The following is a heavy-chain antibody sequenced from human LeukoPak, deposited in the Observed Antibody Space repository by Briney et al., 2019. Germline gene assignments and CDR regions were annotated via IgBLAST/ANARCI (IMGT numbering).Heavy chain of an antibody. CDR3: SRDGGEGGNSAFDI. V-gene: IGHV3-72*01. J-gene: IGHJ3*02. CDR2: IRRGANSYTT. Sequence: PGGSLRLSCAASGFTFSDYILDWVRQAPGKGREWVGRIRRGANSYTTEYAASVKGRFTISRDDSKNSPYLHMNSLKTEDTAVYHCSRDGGEGGNSAFDIWGQGTMVTVPS. CDR1: GFTFSDYI. D-gene: IGHD3-16*01.